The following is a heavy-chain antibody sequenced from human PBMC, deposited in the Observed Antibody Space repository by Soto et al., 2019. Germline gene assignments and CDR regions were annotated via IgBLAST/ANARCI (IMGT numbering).Heavy chain of an antibody. V-gene: IGHV3-23*01. J-gene: IGHJ3*01. Sequence: EEQLLESGGGLVQPGGSLRLSCAASGFTFSSYSMTWVRQAPGKGLEWVSAISGRGGTTKYADSVKGRVTISRDNSKSTLYLQMNSLRAEDTAVYYCGYCSGTTCYSNAFDFWGQGTMVIVSS. CDR1: GFTFSSYS. D-gene: IGHD2-15*01. CDR3: GYCSGTTCYSNAFDF. CDR2: ISGRGGTT.